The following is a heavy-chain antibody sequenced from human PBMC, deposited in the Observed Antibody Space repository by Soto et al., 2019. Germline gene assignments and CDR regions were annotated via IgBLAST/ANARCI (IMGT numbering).Heavy chain of an antibody. Sequence: GSLRLSCEASGFTFSTYGMHWVRQAPGKGLEWVAIISYDENTKYYADSLKGRFTISRDNSKNTLYLDINNVTPEDTAVYYCAKEVLAAGQGWFDPWGQGT. CDR1: GFTFSTYG. J-gene: IGHJ5*02. CDR2: ISYDENTK. CDR3: AKEVLAAGQGWFDP. V-gene: IGHV3-30*18. D-gene: IGHD3-3*01.